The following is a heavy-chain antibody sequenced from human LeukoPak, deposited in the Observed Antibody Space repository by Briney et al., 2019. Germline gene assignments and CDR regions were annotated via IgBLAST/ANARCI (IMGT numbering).Heavy chain of an antibody. Sequence: GASVKLSCTVSGGTFSNFAISWVRPPHGQGHEWMGRISSYNGNTNYAQKVQGRVTMSTDTSKNTVYLELRSLRYEDTAVYYCARETYSSGWEYHFDYWGQGTLVTVSS. CDR2: ISSYNGNT. CDR1: GGTFSNFA. V-gene: IGHV1-18*01. D-gene: IGHD6-19*01. J-gene: IGHJ4*02. CDR3: ARETYSSGWEYHFDY.